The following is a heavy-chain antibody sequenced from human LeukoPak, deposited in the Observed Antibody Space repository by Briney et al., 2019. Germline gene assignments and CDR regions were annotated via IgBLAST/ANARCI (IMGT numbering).Heavy chain of an antibody. J-gene: IGHJ4*02. CDR3: ARRYRGRWELPHSYFDY. CDR2: IYPGDSDT. D-gene: IGHD1-26*01. Sequence: GESLKISCKGSGYSFTSYWIGWVRQMPGKGLEWMGIIYPGDSDTRYSPSSQGQVTISADKSISTAYLQWSSLKASDTAMYYCARRYRGRWELPHSYFDYWGQGTLVTVSS. CDR1: GYSFTSYW. V-gene: IGHV5-51*01.